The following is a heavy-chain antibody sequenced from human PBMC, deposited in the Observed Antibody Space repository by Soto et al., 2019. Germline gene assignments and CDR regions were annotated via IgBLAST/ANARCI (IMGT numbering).Heavy chain of an antibody. D-gene: IGHD3-10*01. J-gene: IGHJ4*02. Sequence: SETLSLTCTVSGGSISSGGYYWSWIRQHPGKGLEWIGYIYYSGSTYYNPSLKSRVTISVDTSKNQFSLKLSSVTAADTAVYYCARVKAYCSGSYMGPFDYWGQGTLVTVSS. CDR3: ARVKAYCSGSYMGPFDY. V-gene: IGHV4-31*03. CDR1: GGSISSGGYY. CDR2: IYYSGST.